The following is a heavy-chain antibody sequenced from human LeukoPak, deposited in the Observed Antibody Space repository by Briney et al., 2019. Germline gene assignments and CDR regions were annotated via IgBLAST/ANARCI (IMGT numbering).Heavy chain of an antibody. CDR2: VSYSGTT. CDR3: ARRSLANSSGPTGVFDP. J-gene: IGHJ5*02. V-gene: IGHV4-39*01. CDR1: GGSISSSSYY. Sequence: PSETLSLTCTVSGGSISSSSYYWGWIRQPPGKGLEWIGSVSYSGTTYYNPSLKSRVTISVDTSKNQFSLKLSSVTAADTAVYFCARRSLANSSGPTGVFDPWGQGTLVTVSS. D-gene: IGHD3-22*01.